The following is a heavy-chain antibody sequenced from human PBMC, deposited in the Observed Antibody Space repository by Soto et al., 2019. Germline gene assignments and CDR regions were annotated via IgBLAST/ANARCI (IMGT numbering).Heavy chain of an antibody. CDR2: IKQDGSES. Sequence: GGSLRLSCAASGFTFGGYWMSWVRQAPGKGLEWVANIKQDGSESYYVDSGKGRFTISRDNAKNSLYLQMNSLRAEDTAVYYCARWLRSSGSLYDYWGQGTLVTVSS. D-gene: IGHD5-12*01. J-gene: IGHJ4*02. CDR3: ARWLRSSGSLYDY. V-gene: IGHV3-7*05. CDR1: GFTFGGYW.